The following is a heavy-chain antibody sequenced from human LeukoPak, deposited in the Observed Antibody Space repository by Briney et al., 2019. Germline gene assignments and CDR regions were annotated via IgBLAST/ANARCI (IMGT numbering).Heavy chain of an antibody. CDR2: INWNGGST. CDR3: GRGTLYSYAFDI. J-gene: IGHJ3*02. CDR1: GFTFDDYG. D-gene: IGHD5-18*01. V-gene: IGHV3-20*04. Sequence: GGSLRLSCAASGFTFDDYGMSWVRQATGKGLDGVSGINWNGGSTGYADSVKGRFTISRDNAKNSLYLQMNSLRAEDTALYYCGRGTLYSYAFDIWGQGTMVTVSS.